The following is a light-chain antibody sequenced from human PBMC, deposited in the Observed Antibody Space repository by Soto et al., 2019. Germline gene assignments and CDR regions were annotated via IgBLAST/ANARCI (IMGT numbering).Light chain of an antibody. CDR3: TAYNSSRTPCV. CDR1: SSDVGGDNY. Sequence: QSALTQPASVSGSPGQSITISCTGTSSDVGGDNYVSWYQQHPAKAPKLMIYEISHRPSGVSNRFSVSKSGTSASLTIGGLQAEDEADYYCTAYNSSRTPCVFGTGTKLTVL. V-gene: IGLV2-14*01. CDR2: EIS. J-gene: IGLJ1*01.